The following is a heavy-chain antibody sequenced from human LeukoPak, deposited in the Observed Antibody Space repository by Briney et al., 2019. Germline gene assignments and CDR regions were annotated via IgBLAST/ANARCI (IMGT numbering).Heavy chain of an antibody. V-gene: IGHV1-69*13. CDR3: ARGAKRGYSYGLTFTEYFQH. D-gene: IGHD5-18*01. J-gene: IGHJ1*01. CDR1: GGTFSSYA. CDR2: IIPIFGTA. Sequence: SVKVSCKASGGTFSSYAISWVRQAPGQGLEWMGGIIPIFGTANYAQKFQGRVTITADESTSTAYMELSSLRSEDTAVYYRARGAKRGYSYGLTFTEYFQHWGQGTLVTVSS.